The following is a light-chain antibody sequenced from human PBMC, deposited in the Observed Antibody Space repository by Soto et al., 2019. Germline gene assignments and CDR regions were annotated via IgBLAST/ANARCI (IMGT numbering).Light chain of an antibody. V-gene: IGKV4-1*01. Sequence: VMTQSPDSLAASLGERATINCKSSQSVLYSSNNKNYLAWYQHKAGQPPKLLIYWPSTREYVIPDRFSGSGSGADFTLTINTLQAEEVAVYYCQQYYSLPLTCGGGTKVVI. J-gene: IGKJ4*01. CDR3: QQYYSLPLT. CDR1: QSVLYSSNNKNY. CDR2: WPS.